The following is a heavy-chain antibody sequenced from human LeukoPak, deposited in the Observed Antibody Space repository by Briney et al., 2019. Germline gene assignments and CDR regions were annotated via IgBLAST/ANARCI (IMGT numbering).Heavy chain of an antibody. CDR2: INPDGSTT. D-gene: IGHD3-10*01. V-gene: IGHV3-74*01. J-gene: IGHJ4*02. Sequence: GGSLRLSCAASGFTFSNYWMHWVRQDPGKGLVWVSFINPDGSTTNYADSVKGRFTISRDNAKNALYLQMNSLRAEDTAVYYCAKDLHYGSADYWGQGTLVAVSS. CDR1: GFTFSNYW. CDR3: AKDLHYGSADY.